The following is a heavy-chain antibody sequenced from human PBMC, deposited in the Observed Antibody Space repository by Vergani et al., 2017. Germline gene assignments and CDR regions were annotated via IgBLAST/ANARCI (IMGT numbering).Heavy chain of an antibody. D-gene: IGHD1-1*01. CDR2: IGVNGDR. Sequence: VESGGGLVQPGGSLRLSCTVSGFTFSSNDFHWVRQTAGKGLEWVSSIGVNGDRSYSDSVKGRFTISRDNGQSYLYLDMDNLGVEDTAVYFCAKECCGTGGCYGWNHLEVWGEGTSVTVSS. J-gene: IGHJ6*04. CDR1: GFTFSSND. V-gene: IGHV3-13*01. CDR3: AKECCGTGGCYGWNHLEV.